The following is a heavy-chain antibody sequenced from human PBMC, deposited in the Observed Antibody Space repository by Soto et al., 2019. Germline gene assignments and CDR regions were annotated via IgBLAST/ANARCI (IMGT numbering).Heavy chain of an antibody. D-gene: IGHD7-27*01. CDR3: AREGGYTQTLTGPPN. V-gene: IGHV1-18*01. CDR1: GYTFTSYG. CDR2: ISAYNGNT. J-gene: IGHJ4*02. Sequence: ASVKVSCKASGYTFTSYGISWVRQAPGQGLEWMGWISAYNGNTNYAQKLQGRVTMTTDTSTSTAYMELRSLSSVTAADTAVYYCAREGGYTQTLTGPPNWGQGTLVTVSS.